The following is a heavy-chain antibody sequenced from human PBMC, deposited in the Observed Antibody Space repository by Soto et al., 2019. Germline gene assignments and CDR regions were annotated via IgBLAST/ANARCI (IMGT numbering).Heavy chain of an antibody. Sequence: GGSLRLSCAASGFTVSSTYMSWVRQAPGKGLEWISIIYSGGSTFYADSVKGRFTISRDNSKNTLYLQMNSLRAEDTAVYYCARGVPITPGTFDYRGQGTLVTVSS. V-gene: IGHV3-53*01. J-gene: IGHJ4*02. CDR3: ARGVPITPGTFDY. CDR2: IYSGGST. D-gene: IGHD5-12*01. CDR1: GFTVSSTY.